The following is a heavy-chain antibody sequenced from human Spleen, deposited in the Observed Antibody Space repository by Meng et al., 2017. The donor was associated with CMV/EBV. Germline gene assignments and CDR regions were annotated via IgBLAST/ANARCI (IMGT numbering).Heavy chain of an antibody. CDR2: IYRTGTT. V-gene: IGHV4-4*02. CDR3: ARDSGNYFDS. CDR1: GGSISTNSW. Sequence: LTCAVSGGSISTNSWWTWVRQSPGKGLEWIGEIYRTGTTNYNPSLKSRVTISLDKSKNHFSLKLSSVTAADTAIYYCARDSGNYFDSWGRGTLVTVSS. D-gene: IGHD1-26*01. J-gene: IGHJ4*01.